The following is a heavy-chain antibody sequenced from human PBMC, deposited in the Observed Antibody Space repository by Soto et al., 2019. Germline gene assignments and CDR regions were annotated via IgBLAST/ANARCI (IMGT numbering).Heavy chain of an antibody. CDR3: ASRDPGTSVDY. J-gene: IGHJ4*02. D-gene: IGHD1-7*01. Sequence: ETLSLTCAVYGGSFSGYYWSWIRQPPGKGLEWIGEINHSGSTNYNPSLKSRVTISVDTSKNQFSLKVTSLTAADTAVYYCASRDPGTSVDYWGQGTLVTVSS. CDR1: GGSFSGYY. CDR2: INHSGST. V-gene: IGHV4-34*01.